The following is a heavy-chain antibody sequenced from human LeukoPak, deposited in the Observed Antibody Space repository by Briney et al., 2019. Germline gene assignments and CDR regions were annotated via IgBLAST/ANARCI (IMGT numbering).Heavy chain of an antibody. J-gene: IGHJ4*02. CDR1: RYSFTGYY. CDR3: VRDRTKYCSSTSCPLDY. V-gene: IGHV1-2*02. CDR2: INPYSGGT. D-gene: IGHD2-2*01. Sequence: ASVKVSCKASRYSFTGYYMHWVRQAPGQGLEWMGWINPYSGGTNYAQKFKGRVTMTRDTSISTAYMELSRLRSDDTAVYYCVRDRTKYCSSTSCPLDYWGQGTLVTVSS.